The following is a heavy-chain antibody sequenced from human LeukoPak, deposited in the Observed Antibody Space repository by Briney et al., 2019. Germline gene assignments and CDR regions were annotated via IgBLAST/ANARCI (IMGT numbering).Heavy chain of an antibody. Sequence: GGSLRLSCAASGFTFSSYWMHWVRQAPGKGLVWVSGTNTDGSRTMYADSVKGRFTISRDNADNTQYLQMNSLGAEDTAVYYCASGKRGTFSDYWGQGVPVTVSS. CDR2: TNTDGSRT. CDR1: GFTFSSYW. CDR3: ASGKRGTFSDY. D-gene: IGHD1-26*01. V-gene: IGHV3-74*03. J-gene: IGHJ4*02.